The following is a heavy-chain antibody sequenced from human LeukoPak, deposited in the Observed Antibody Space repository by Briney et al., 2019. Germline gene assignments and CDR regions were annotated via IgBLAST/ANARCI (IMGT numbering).Heavy chain of an antibody. V-gene: IGHV3-30*02. J-gene: IGHJ4*02. D-gene: IGHD3-10*01. CDR2: IRYDGSNK. Sequence: GGSLRLSCAASGFTFSSYGMHWVRQAPGKGLEWVAFIRYDGSNKYYADSVTGRFTISRDSSKNTLYLQMNSLRAEDTAVYYCAKDAQLWFGELYGDYWGQGTLVTVSS. CDR1: GFTFSSYG. CDR3: AKDAQLWFGELYGDY.